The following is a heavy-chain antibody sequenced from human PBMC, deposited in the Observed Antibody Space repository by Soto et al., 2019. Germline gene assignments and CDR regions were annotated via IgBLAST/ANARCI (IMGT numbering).Heavy chain of an antibody. CDR3: ARAWVVVTAPDY. D-gene: IGHD2-21*02. CDR1: GYTFSSYA. Sequence: VSVKLYCNASGYTFSSYAMHWVRQAPGQRLEWMGWINAGNGNTKYSQKFQGRVTITRDTSASTAYMELSSLRSEDTAVYYCARAWVVVTAPDYWGQGTLLTVSS. CDR2: INAGNGNT. V-gene: IGHV1-3*01. J-gene: IGHJ4*02.